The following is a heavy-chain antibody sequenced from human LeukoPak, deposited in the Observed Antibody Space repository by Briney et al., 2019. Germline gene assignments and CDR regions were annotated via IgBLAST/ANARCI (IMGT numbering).Heavy chain of an antibody. CDR2: ISAYNGNT. Sequence: ASVKVSCKASGYTFTSYGISWVRQAPGQGLEWMGWISAYNGNTNYAQKLQGRVTMTTDTSTSTAYMELRSLRSDDTAVYYCARIRFLEWLLVEEDESDAFDIWGQGTMVTVSS. CDR3: ARIRFLEWLLVEEDESDAFDI. D-gene: IGHD3-3*01. CDR1: GYTFTSYG. J-gene: IGHJ3*02. V-gene: IGHV1-18*01.